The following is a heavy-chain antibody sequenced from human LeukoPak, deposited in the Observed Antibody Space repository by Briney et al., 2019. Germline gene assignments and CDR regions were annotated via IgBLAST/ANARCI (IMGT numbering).Heavy chain of an antibody. D-gene: IGHD1-1*01. V-gene: IGHV3-23*01. CDR3: AKGLERESRLDS. CDR1: GFNFNTYT. J-gene: IGHJ5*01. Sequence: GGSLRLSCDASGFNFNTYTMYWVRQAPGQGLEWVSGIRHGDGRTYYADSVRGRFTISSDIFKNTLYLQMNGLRADDTALYYCAKGLERESRLDSWGQGTLVTVSS. CDR2: IRHGDGRT.